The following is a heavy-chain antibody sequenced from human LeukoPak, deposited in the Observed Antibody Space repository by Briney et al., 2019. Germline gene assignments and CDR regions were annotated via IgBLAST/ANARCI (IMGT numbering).Heavy chain of an antibody. CDR3: ARLETEYCSGGSCYDRGVLDY. Sequence: ASVKVSCKASGYTFTSYAMNWVRQAPGQGLEWMGWINTNTGNPTYAQGFTGRFVFSLDTSVSTAYLQISSLKAEDTAVYYCARLETEYCSGGSCYDRGVLDYWGQGTLVTVSS. CDR2: INTNTGNP. J-gene: IGHJ4*02. CDR1: GYTFTSYA. D-gene: IGHD2-15*01. V-gene: IGHV7-4-1*02.